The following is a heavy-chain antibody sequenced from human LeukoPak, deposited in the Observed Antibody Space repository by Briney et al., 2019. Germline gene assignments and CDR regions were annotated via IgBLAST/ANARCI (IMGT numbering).Heavy chain of an antibody. J-gene: IGHJ4*02. CDR1: GFTFSDYN. Sequence: GGSLRLSCAASGFTFSDYNMHWVRQAPGKGLEGVAIISYDGSSKYYADSVKGRFTISRDNSKNTLYLQMNSLRDEDTAVHYCARVVGGTWLIDYWGQGTLVTVSS. CDR2: ISYDGSSK. CDR3: ARVVGGTWLIDY. D-gene: IGHD1-26*01. V-gene: IGHV3-30*04.